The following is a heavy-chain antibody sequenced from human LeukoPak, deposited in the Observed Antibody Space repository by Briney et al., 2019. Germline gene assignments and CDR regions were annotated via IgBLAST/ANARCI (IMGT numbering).Heavy chain of an antibody. CDR2: ISYDGSNK. CDR1: GFTFSSYA. J-gene: IGHJ4*02. D-gene: IGHD1-26*01. V-gene: IGHV3-30-3*01. CDR3: AREGGSYSGYYFDY. Sequence: PGGSLRLSCAASGFTFSSYAMHWVRQAPGKELEWVAVISYDGSNKYYADSVKGRFTISRDNSKNTLYLQMNSLRAEDTAVYYCAREGGSYSGYYFDYWGQGTLVTVSS.